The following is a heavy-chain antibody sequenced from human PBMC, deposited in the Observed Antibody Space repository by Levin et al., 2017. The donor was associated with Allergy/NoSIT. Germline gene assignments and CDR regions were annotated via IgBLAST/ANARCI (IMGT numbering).Heavy chain of an antibody. CDR1: GFPFSSYG. CDR3: ARDQHSSGWNAADY. CDR2: ISSDGSKK. D-gene: IGHD6-19*01. Sequence: PGGSLRLSCVASGFPFSSYGLHWVRQAPGKGLEWVAVISSDGSKKHYGDSVKGRFTVSRDNSKNTLYLQMNSLRGEDTAVYYCARDQHSSGWNAADYWGQGTLVTVSS. J-gene: IGHJ4*02. V-gene: IGHV3-30*04.